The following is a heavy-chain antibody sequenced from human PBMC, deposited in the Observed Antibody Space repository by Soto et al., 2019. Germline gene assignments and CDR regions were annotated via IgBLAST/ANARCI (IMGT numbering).Heavy chain of an antibody. D-gene: IGHD3-22*01. V-gene: IGHV1-69*12. CDR1: GGTFSSYA. J-gene: IGHJ4*02. Sequence: QVQLVESGAEVKKPGSSVKVSCKASGGTFSSYAISWVRQAPGQGLEWMGGIIPIFGTANYAQKFEGRVTITADESTSTAYMELSSLRSEDTAVYYCARASVYYYDSSGYPYFDYWGQGTLVTVSS. CDR2: IIPIFGTA. CDR3: ARASVYYYDSSGYPYFDY.